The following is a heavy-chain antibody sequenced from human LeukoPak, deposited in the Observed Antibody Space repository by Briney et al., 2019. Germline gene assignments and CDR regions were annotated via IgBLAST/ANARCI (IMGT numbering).Heavy chain of an antibody. D-gene: IGHD6-13*01. Sequence: GGSLRLSCAASGFTFSSYAMHWVRQAPGKGLEWVANIKEDGSKKYYVDSVRGLFTISRDNAKNSLYLQMNSLRAEDTAVYYCARDRHSIAAAGTPWFDPWGQGTLVTVSS. CDR3: ARDRHSIAAAGTPWFDP. V-gene: IGHV3-7*01. J-gene: IGHJ5*02. CDR1: GFTFSSYA. CDR2: IKEDGSKK.